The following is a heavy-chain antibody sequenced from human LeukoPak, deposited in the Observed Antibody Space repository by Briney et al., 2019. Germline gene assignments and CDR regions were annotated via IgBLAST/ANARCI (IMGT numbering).Heavy chain of an antibody. CDR3: ARDPGSGYSYGSGYYFDY. D-gene: IGHD5-18*01. V-gene: IGHV4-4*07. CDR2: IYTSGST. Sequence: SETLSLTCTVSGGSISSYYWSWIRQPAGKGLEWIGRIYTSGSTNYNPSLKSRVTISVDTSKNQFSLKLSSVTAADTAVYYCARDPGSGYSYGSGYYFDYWGQGTLVTVSS. CDR1: GGSISSYY. J-gene: IGHJ4*02.